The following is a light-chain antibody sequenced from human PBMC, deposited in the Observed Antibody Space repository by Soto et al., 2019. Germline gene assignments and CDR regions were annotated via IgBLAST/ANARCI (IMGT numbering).Light chain of an antibody. J-gene: IGKJ3*01. CDR2: DAS. CDR3: QQRSNWPLT. CDR1: QSVSSY. V-gene: IGKV3-11*01. Sequence: EIVLTQSPATLSLSPGERATLSCRASQSVSSYLAWYQQKPGQAPRILIYDASNRATGIPARFSGSGSWTDFTLTISSLDPEDFAVYYCQQRSNWPLTFGPGTKVDIK.